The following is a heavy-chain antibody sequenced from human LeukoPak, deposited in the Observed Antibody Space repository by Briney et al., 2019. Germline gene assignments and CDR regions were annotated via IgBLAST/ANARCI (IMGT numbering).Heavy chain of an antibody. J-gene: IGHJ4*02. D-gene: IGHD3-10*01. V-gene: IGHV4-59*01. CDR2: IYYSGST. Sequence: PSETLSLTCTVSGGSISSYYWSWIPQPPGKRLEWMGYIYYSGSTNYNPSLKSRVTISVDTSKNQFSLKLSSVTAADTAVYYCARAPRDYGSGSYLYYYFDYWGQGTLVTVSS. CDR3: ARAPRDYGSGSYLYYYFDY. CDR1: GGSISSYY.